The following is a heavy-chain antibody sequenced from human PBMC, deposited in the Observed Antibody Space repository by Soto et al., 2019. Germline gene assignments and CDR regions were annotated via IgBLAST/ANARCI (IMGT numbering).Heavy chain of an antibody. D-gene: IGHD2-2*01. Sequence: SVKVSCKASGGTFSSYAISWVRQAPGQGLEWVGGIIPIFGTANYAQKFQGRVTITADESTSTAYMELSSLRSEDTAVYYCARDGTREDYYYYGMDVWGQGTTVTVSS. CDR1: GGTFSSYA. J-gene: IGHJ6*02. CDR3: ARDGTREDYYYYGMDV. V-gene: IGHV1-69*13. CDR2: IIPIFGTA.